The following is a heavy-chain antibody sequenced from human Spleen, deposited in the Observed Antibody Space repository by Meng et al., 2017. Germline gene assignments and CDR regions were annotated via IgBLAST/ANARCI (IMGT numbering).Heavy chain of an antibody. Sequence: SVKVSCKALGGIFSNYVIGWVRQAPGQGLEWMGGINAVFGTANYAQKFQGRVTITADKSTSTAYMELSSLRSEDTAVYYCAREGGRVAVAATDAFDIWGQGTMVTVSS. CDR1: GGIFSNYV. D-gene: IGHD6-19*01. CDR2: INAVFGTA. J-gene: IGHJ3*02. V-gene: IGHV1-69*06. CDR3: AREGGRVAVAATDAFDI.